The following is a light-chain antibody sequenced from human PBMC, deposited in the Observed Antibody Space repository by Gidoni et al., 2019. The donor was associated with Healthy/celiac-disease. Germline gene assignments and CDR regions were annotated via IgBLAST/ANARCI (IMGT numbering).Light chain of an antibody. V-gene: IGKV3-20*01. CDR1: QSVSSSY. CDR2: GAS. CDR3: QQYGSSPVLT. J-gene: IGKJ4*01. Sequence: EIVLTLSPGTLSLSPGERATLSCTASQSVSSSYLAWYQQKPGQAPRLLIYGASSRATGIPDRFSGSGSGTDFTLTISRLEPEDFAVYYCQQYGSSPVLTFGGGTKVEIK.